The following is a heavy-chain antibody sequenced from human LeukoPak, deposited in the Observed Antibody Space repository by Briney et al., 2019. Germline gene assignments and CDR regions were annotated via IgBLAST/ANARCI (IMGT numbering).Heavy chain of an antibody. Sequence: GGSLRLSCAASGFTFSSYGMHWVRQAPGKGLEWVAVISYDGSNKYYADSVKGRSTISRDNSKNTLYLQMNSLRAEDTAVYYCAKDNDYWGQGTLVTVYS. V-gene: IGHV3-30*18. CDR1: GFTFSSYG. CDR3: AKDNDY. CDR2: ISYDGSNK. J-gene: IGHJ4*02.